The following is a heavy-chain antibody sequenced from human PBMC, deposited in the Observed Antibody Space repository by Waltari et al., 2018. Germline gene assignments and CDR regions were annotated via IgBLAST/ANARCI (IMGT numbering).Heavy chain of an antibody. CDR3: ARAPYYYGSGSYFR. Sequence: QLQLQESGPGLVKPSETLSLTCTVSGGSISSSSYYWGWIRQPPGKGLEWFGSIYYSWTTYSTPSLKSRVAISVDTSKNQFSLKLSSVTAADTAVYYCARAPYYYGSGSYFRWGQGTLVTVSS. CDR1: GGSISSSSYY. CDR2: IYYSWTT. J-gene: IGHJ4*02. D-gene: IGHD3-10*01. V-gene: IGHV4-39*07.